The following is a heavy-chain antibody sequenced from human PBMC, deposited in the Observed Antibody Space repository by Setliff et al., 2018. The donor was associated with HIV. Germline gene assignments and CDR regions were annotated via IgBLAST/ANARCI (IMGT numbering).Heavy chain of an antibody. CDR3: ARSWGSGSYPY. D-gene: IGHD3-10*01. V-gene: IGHV4-34*01. CDR1: GGSFSGYY. Sequence: PSETLSLTCAVYGGSFSGYYWSWIRQPPGKGLEWIGEINHSGSTSYNPSLKSRVTISVDTSKNQFSLKLTSVTAADTAVYYCARSWGSGSYPYWGQGMLVTVSS. J-gene: IGHJ4*02. CDR2: INHSGST.